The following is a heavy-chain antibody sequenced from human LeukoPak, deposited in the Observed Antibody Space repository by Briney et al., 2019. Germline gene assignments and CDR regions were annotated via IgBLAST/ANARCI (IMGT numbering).Heavy chain of an antibody. J-gene: IGHJ4*02. CDR2: IWADGSNK. V-gene: IGHV3-33*08. D-gene: IGHD3-10*01. CDR1: GFTFSTYS. Sequence: GGSLRLSCAASGFTFSTYSMSWVRQAPGKGLEWVAVIWADGSNKYYADSVKGRFTFSRDNFKNTLYLEMNSLRAEDTAVYYCARDGIRGALDYWGQGTLFTVSS. CDR3: ARDGIRGALDY.